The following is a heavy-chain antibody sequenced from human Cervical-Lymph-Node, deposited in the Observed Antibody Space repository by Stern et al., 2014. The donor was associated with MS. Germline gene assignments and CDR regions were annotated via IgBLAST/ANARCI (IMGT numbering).Heavy chain of an antibody. J-gene: IGHJ5*02. CDR2: IYISGST. CDR1: GGSISSGNSY. V-gene: IGHV4-61*02. D-gene: IGHD4-17*01. CDR3: ARHPNDYGDFSNWFDP. Sequence: QVQLQESGPGLVKPSQTLSLTCTVSGGSISSGNSYWSWIRQPAGKGLEWIGRIYISGSTNYNPSLKSVVPISVDTSKTQFSLTLNSVTAADTALYYCARHPNDYGDFSNWFDPWGQGTLVTVSS.